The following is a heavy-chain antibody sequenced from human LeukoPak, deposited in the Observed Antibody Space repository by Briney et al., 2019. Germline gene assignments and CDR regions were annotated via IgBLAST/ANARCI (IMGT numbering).Heavy chain of an antibody. CDR2: FGAGTGAIT. D-gene: IGHD1-14*01. V-gene: IGHV3-23*01. Sequence: HSGGSLRLSCAASGFTFSSYAMRWVRQAPGKGLEWVSAFGAGTGAITIYADSVKGRFTISRDDSKSTLYLQMNSLRAEDTAIYYCAKGSGINHYHWIDPWGQGTLVTVSS. J-gene: IGHJ5*02. CDR3: AKGSGINHYHWIDP. CDR1: GFTFSSYA.